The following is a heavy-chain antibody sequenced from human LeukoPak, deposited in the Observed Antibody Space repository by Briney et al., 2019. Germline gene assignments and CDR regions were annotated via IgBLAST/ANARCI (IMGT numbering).Heavy chain of an antibody. Sequence: PGGSLRLSCAASGFTFSSYEMNWVRQAPGKGLEWISYISTSGSIIYYADSVKGRFTISRDNARNSLFLQMGSLKVEDTAVYYCARASYNSDWYFDQWGQGTLVTVSS. CDR1: GFTFSSYE. V-gene: IGHV3-48*03. J-gene: IGHJ4*02. CDR2: ISTSGSII. D-gene: IGHD6-19*01. CDR3: ARASYNSDWYFDQ.